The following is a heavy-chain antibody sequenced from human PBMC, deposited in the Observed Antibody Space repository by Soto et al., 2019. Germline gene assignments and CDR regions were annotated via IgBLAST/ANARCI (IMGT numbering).Heavy chain of an antibody. D-gene: IGHD2-15*01. CDR2: IKSKTDGGTT. Sequence: EVQLVESGGALVKPGESLRLSCAASGFSFSSAWMSWVRQAPGQGLEWVGRIKSKTDGGTTDYAAPVKGRFTISRNYSKNTLYLQMNSLKTEDTAVYYCTAGVEVAATQYDMDVWGQGTTVTVSS. CDR1: GFSFSSAW. J-gene: IGHJ6*02. V-gene: IGHV3-15*02. CDR3: TAGVEVAATQYDMDV.